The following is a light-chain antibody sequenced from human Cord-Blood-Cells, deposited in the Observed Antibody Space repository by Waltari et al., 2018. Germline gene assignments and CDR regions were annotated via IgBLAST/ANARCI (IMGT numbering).Light chain of an antibody. CDR1: QGISSY. Sequence: AIRITQSPPSLSASTGDRVTITCRASQGISSYLAWYQQKPGKAPKLLIYAASTLQSGVPSRFSGSGSGTDFTLTISCLQSEDFATYYCQQYYSYPRTFGQGTKVEIK. CDR3: QQYYSYPRT. CDR2: AAS. J-gene: IGKJ1*01. V-gene: IGKV1-8*01.